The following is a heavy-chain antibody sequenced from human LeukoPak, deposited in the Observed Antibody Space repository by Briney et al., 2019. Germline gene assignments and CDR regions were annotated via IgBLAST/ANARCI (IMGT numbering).Heavy chain of an antibody. D-gene: IGHD3-3*01. V-gene: IGHV3-48*03. Sequence: GGSLRLSCAASGFTFSSYEMNWVRQAPGKGLEWVSYISSSGSTIYYADSVKGRFTISRDNAKNSLYLQMNSLRAEDTAVYYCARALYYDFWSGPIDYWGQGTPVTVSS. CDR1: GFTFSSYE. CDR2: ISSSGSTI. CDR3: ARALYYDFWSGPIDY. J-gene: IGHJ4*02.